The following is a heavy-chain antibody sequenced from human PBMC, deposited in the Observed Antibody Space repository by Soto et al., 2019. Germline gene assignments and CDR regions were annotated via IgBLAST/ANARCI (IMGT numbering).Heavy chain of an antibody. J-gene: IGHJ6*02. D-gene: IGHD4-17*01. CDR3: ARTTVVMAYYYYGMDV. Sequence: GGSLRLSCAASGFTFSDYYMNWVRQAPGKGLEWVSSISSSSSYIYYADSVKGRFTISRDNAKNSLYLQMNSLRAEDTAVYYCARTTVVMAYYYYGMDVWGQGTTVTVSS. CDR1: GFTFSDYY. CDR2: ISSSSSYI. V-gene: IGHV3-21*01.